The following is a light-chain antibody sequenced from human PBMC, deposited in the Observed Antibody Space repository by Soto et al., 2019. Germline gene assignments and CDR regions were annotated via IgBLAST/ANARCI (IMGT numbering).Light chain of an antibody. V-gene: IGLV1-40*01. CDR1: SSNIGAGYD. J-gene: IGLJ3*02. CDR2: GNS. CDR3: QSYDSSLSGWV. Sequence: QSVLTQPPSVSGAPGQRVTISCTGSSSNIGAGYDVHWYQQLPGTAPKLLIYGNSNRPSGVPDRFSGSKSGTSASLAITGLQAEDEADYSCQSYDSSLSGWVFSGGTKVTVL.